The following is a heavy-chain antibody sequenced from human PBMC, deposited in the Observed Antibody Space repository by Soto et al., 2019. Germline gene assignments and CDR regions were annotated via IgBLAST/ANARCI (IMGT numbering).Heavy chain of an antibody. V-gene: IGHV3-23*04. J-gene: IGHJ6*03. Sequence: EVQLVESGGGLVQPGGSLRLSCAASGFTFNNFAFNWVRQAPGRGLEWVSTMTVTGETTYYADSVRGRFTISRDNSRSTLLLQMNSLRAEDLSVYYCARSGGYYHAGYPYYYYGDVGGKGTTVTVSS. D-gene: IGHD5-18*01. CDR1: GFTFNNFA. CDR3: ARSGGYYHAGYPYYYYGDV. CDR2: MTVTGETT.